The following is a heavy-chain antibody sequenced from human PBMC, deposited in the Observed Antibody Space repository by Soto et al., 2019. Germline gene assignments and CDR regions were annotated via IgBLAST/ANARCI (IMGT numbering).Heavy chain of an antibody. CDR1: GVSISSGTW. D-gene: IGHD2-2*01. V-gene: IGHV4-4*02. Sequence: QVQLQESGPGLVKPSWTLSLTCAVSGVSISSGTWWSWVRQPPGRGLEWIGEIYHSGSPNYNPSLKSRVTMSVDKSKNLFSLRLSAVTAADSALYYCARRVPAAPNWFDPWGQVTLVTVAS. J-gene: IGHJ5*02. CDR2: IYHSGSP. CDR3: ARRVPAAPNWFDP.